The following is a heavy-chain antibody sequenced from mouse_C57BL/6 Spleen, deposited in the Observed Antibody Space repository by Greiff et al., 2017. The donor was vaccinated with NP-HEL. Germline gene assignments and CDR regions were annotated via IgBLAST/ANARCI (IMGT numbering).Heavy chain of an antibody. CDR2: IHPSDSDT. CDR3: AIEGGSPTDYFDY. D-gene: IGHD1-1*02. V-gene: IGHV1-74*01. CDR1: GYTFTSYW. J-gene: IGHJ2*01. Sequence: QVQLQQPGAELVKPGASVKVSCKASGYTFTSYWMHWVKQRPGPGLEWIGRIHPSDSDTNYNQTFKGKATLTVDQSSSTAYMQLSSLTSEDSAVYYCAIEGGSPTDYFDYWGQGTTLTVSS.